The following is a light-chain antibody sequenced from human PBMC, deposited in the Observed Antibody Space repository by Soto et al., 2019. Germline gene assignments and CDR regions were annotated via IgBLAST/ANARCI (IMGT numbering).Light chain of an antibody. CDR3: VSFAGGTYV. J-gene: IGLJ1*01. V-gene: IGLV2-8*02. CDR1: SSDVGGYIF. CDR2: DVN. Sequence: QSALTQPPSASRSPGQSITISCTGTSSDVGGYIFVSWFQQHPGKAPKLIIYDVNKRPSGVPDRFSGSKSGNTASLTVFGLQAEDEADYYCVSFAGGTYVFGTGTQLTVL.